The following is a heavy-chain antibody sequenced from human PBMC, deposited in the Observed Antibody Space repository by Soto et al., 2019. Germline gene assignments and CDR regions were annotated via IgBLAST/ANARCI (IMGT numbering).Heavy chain of an antibody. J-gene: IGHJ5*02. Sequence: QVQLVQSGAEVKKPGASVKVSCKVSGYTLTELSMHWVRQAPGKGLEWMGGFDPEDGETIYAQKFQGRVTMTEDTSTVKAYMERSSLRSEDTAVYYCATRRYYDSSGYRWFDPWGQGTLVTVSS. CDR3: ATRRYYDSSGYRWFDP. V-gene: IGHV1-24*01. CDR1: GYTLTELS. CDR2: FDPEDGET. D-gene: IGHD3-22*01.